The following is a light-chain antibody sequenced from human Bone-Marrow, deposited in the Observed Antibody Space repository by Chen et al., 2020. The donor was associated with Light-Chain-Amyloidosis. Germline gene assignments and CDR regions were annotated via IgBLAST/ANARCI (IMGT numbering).Light chain of an antibody. V-gene: IGLV3-21*02. CDR2: DAS. Sequence: SYVLTQPSSVSVAPGQKATIACGGNNIGSTSVHWYQQMPGQAPLLVVYDASDRPSGIPERLSGSNSGNTATLTISRVEAGDEADYYCQVWDRSSDRPVFGGGTKLTVL. CDR1: NIGSTS. J-gene: IGLJ3*02. CDR3: QVWDRSSDRPV.